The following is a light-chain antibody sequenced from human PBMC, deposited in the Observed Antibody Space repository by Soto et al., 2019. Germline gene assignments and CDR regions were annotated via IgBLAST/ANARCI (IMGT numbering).Light chain of an antibody. V-gene: IGKV3-20*01. CDR2: GAS. J-gene: IGKJ1*01. Sequence: EIVMTQSPATLSVSPGERVTLSCRASQSVSSRLAWYQKKPGQAPRLLISGASSRAAGIPDRFSGSGSETDFKLTISRLETDDFAMYHCQQYGDSPPTFGQGTKLEIK. CDR3: QQYGDSPPT. CDR1: QSVSSR.